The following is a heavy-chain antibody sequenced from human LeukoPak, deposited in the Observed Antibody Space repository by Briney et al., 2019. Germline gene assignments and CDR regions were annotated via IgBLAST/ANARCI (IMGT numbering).Heavy chain of an antibody. CDR1: GYTFIDSC. V-gene: IGHV1-2*02. J-gene: IGHJ4*01. CDR2: INPISGDT. CDR3: SRDLAWGSGYDLDY. D-gene: IGHD5-12*01. Sequence: ASVKVSCKASGYTFIDSCMHWVRQAPGQGPEWMGGINPISGDTNYAQKFQGRLTLTRDTSISTGYMELTILRFDDTAMYYGSRDLAWGSGYDLDYWGLATPVIVS.